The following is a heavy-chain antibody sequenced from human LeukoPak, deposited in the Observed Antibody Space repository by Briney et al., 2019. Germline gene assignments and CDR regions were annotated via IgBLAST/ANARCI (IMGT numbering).Heavy chain of an antibody. CDR1: GFTFSSYA. CDR2: ISGSGGST. Sequence: GGSMRLSCAAYGFTFSSYAMSWVRQAPGKGLEWVSAISGSGGSTYYADSVKGRFTISRDNSKNTLYLQMNSLRAEDTAVYYCAKGGDSGSYADYYYYMDVWGKGTTVTVSS. D-gene: IGHD1-26*01. V-gene: IGHV3-23*01. J-gene: IGHJ6*03. CDR3: AKGGDSGSYADYYYYMDV.